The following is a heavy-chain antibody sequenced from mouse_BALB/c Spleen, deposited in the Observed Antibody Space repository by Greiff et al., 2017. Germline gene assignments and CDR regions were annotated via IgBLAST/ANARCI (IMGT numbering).Heavy chain of an antibody. CDR1: GFSLTSYG. V-gene: IGHV2-2*02. Sequence: VKLMESGPGLVQPSQSLSITCTVSGFSLTSYGVHWVRQSPGKGLEWLGVIWSGGSTDYNAAFISRLSISKDNSKSQVFFKMNSLQANDTAIYYCARNNYRYEGGFAYWGQGTLVTVSA. CDR3: ARNNYRYEGGFAY. D-gene: IGHD2-14*01. J-gene: IGHJ3*01. CDR2: IWSGGST.